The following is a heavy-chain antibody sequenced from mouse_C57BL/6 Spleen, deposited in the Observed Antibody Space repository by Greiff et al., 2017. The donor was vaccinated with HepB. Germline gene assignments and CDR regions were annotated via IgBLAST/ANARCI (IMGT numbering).Heavy chain of an antibody. D-gene: IGHD2-5*01. J-gene: IGHJ3*01. V-gene: IGHV14-4*01. CDR2: IDPENGDT. CDR3: TGSYYSNYP. CDR1: GFNIKDDY. Sequence: EVQLQQSGAELVRPGASVKLSCTASGFNIKDDYMHWVKQRPEQGLEWIGWIDPENGDTEYASKFQGKATITADTSSNTAYLQLSSRTSEDTAVYYCTGSYYSNYPWGQGTLVTVSA.